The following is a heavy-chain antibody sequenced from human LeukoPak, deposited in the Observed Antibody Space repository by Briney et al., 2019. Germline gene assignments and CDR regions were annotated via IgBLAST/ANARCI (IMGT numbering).Heavy chain of an antibody. D-gene: IGHD4-23*01. Sequence: GGSLRLSCAASGFTFSSYAMSWVRQAPGKGLEWVANIKQDGSEKYYVDSVKGRFTISRDNAKNSLYLQMNSLRAEDTAVYYCARWGPYGGNFYYYYYMDVWGKGTTVTVSS. CDR1: GFTFSSYA. CDR2: IKQDGSEK. CDR3: ARWGPYGGNFYYYYYMDV. J-gene: IGHJ6*03. V-gene: IGHV3-7*01.